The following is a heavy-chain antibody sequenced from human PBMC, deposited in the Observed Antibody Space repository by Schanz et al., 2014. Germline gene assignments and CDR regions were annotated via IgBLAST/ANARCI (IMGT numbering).Heavy chain of an antibody. J-gene: IGHJ1*01. D-gene: IGHD6-13*01. V-gene: IGHV1-18*04. CDR3: AGATYSSSWYGGSEYFQH. CDR1: GYTFTSYV. CDR2: ISDYNADT. Sequence: QGLLVQSGGEVKKPGASVKVSCKASGYTFTSYVISWVRQAPGQGPEWMGWISDYNADTKYAQKVQGRVTMTTDTSTSTAYMELRSLRSDDTAVYYCAGATYSSSWYGGSEYFQHWGQGTLVTVSS.